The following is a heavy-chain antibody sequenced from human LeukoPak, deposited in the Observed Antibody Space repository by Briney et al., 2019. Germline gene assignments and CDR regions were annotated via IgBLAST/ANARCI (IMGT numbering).Heavy chain of an antibody. Sequence: TGGSLRLSCAASGFTFSSYSMNWVRQAPGKGLEWVSSISSSSSYIYYADSVKGRFTISRDNAKNSLYLQMNSLRAEDTAVYYCAGLVGATLFDYWGQGTLVTVSS. CDR2: ISSSSSYI. CDR3: AGLVGATLFDY. J-gene: IGHJ4*02. V-gene: IGHV3-21*01. D-gene: IGHD1-26*01. CDR1: GFTFSSYS.